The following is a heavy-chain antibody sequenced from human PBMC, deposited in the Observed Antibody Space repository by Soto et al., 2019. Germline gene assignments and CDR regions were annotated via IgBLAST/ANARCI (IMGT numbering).Heavy chain of an antibody. CDR1: GDSISSTNW. J-gene: IGHJ5*02. CDR3: ARLRQGCSVNSCYFTP. Sequence: SETLSLTCAVSGDSISSTNWWNWVRQSPGKGLEWIGEVHHDGRTNYNPSLGSRVTVSVDKSNNQFSLRLSSVTAADTAIYYCARLRQGCSVNSCYFTPWGQGALVTVSS. CDR2: VHHDGRT. V-gene: IGHV4-4*02. D-gene: IGHD2-15*01.